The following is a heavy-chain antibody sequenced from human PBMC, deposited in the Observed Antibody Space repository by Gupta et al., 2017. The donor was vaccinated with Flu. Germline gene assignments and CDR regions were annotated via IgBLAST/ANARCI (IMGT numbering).Heavy chain of an antibody. D-gene: IGHD3-10*01. CDR2: ISYDGSNK. V-gene: IGHV3-30*18. CDR1: GFTFINYG. CDR3: AKGGDSREGNVDY. J-gene: IGHJ4*02. Sequence: QVQLVESGGGGVQTGRSLRLSCAASGFTFINYGMHWVRQPPGKGLEWVAVISYDGSNKYYADSVKGRFTISRDNSKNTLYLQMTSLRAEDTAIYYCAKGGDSREGNVDYWGQGTLVTVSS.